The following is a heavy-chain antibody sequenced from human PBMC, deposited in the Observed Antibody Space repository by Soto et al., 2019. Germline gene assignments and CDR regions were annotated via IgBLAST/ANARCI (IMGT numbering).Heavy chain of an antibody. CDR2: ISSSSSTI. CDR3: ARDYHYGSGFYYYYGMDV. D-gene: IGHD3-10*01. V-gene: IGHV3-48*01. Sequence: PGGSLRLSCAASGFTFSSYSMNWVRQAPGKGLEWVSYISSSSSTIYYADSVKGRFTISRDNAKNSLYLQMNSLRAEDTAVYYCARDYHYGSGFYYYYGMDVWGQGTTVTVSS. CDR1: GFTFSSYS. J-gene: IGHJ6*01.